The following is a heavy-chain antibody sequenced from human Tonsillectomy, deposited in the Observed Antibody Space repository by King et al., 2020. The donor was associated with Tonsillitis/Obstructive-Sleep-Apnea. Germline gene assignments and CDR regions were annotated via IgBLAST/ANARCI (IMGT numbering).Heavy chain of an antibody. Sequence: VPLVESGGGVVQPGRSLRLSCAASGFTFSSYGMHWVRQAPGKGLEWVAVIWYDGSNKYYADSVKGRFTISRDNSKNTLYLQMNSLRAEDTAVYYCARAGYDTNAFDIWGQGTMVTVSS. J-gene: IGHJ3*02. CDR1: GFTFSSYG. V-gene: IGHV3-33*01. CDR2: IWYDGSNK. D-gene: IGHD5-12*01. CDR3: ARAGYDTNAFDI.